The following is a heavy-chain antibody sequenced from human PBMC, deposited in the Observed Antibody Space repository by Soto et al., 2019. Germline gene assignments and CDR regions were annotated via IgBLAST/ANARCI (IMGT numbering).Heavy chain of an antibody. Sequence: QVQLVESGGGVVQPGRSLRLSCAASGFTFSSYGMHWVRQAPGKGLEWVAVIWYDGSNKYYADSVKGRFTISRDNSKNMLYLQMNSLRAEDTAVYYCARDHRYYYDSSGYYGYFDHWGQGTVVTVSS. J-gene: IGHJ4*02. CDR2: IWYDGSNK. V-gene: IGHV3-33*01. D-gene: IGHD3-22*01. CDR3: ARDHRYYYDSSGYYGYFDH. CDR1: GFTFSSYG.